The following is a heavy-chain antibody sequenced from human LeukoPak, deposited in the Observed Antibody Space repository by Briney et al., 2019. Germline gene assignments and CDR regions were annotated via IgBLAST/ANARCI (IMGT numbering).Heavy chain of an antibody. D-gene: IGHD3-22*01. Sequence: GRSLRLSCAASGFTFSSYGMHWVRQAPGKGLEWVAVISYDGSNKYYADSVKGRFTISRDNSKNTLYLQMNSLRAEDTAVYYCAKGGSSGYQSHFDYWGQGTLVTVSS. J-gene: IGHJ4*02. CDR2: ISYDGSNK. CDR3: AKGGSSGYQSHFDY. V-gene: IGHV3-30*18. CDR1: GFTFSSYG.